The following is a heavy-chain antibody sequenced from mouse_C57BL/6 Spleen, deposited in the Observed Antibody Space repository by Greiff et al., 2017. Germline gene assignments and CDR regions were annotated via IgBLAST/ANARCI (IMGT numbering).Heavy chain of an antibody. CDR2: IYPGDGDT. D-gene: IGHD1-1*01. J-gene: IGHJ4*01. CDR1: GYAFSSYW. Sequence: QVQLQQSGAELVKPGASVKISCKASGYAFSSYWMNWVKQRPGKGLEWIGQIYPGDGDTNYNGKFKGKATLTADKSSSTAYMQLSSLTSEDSAVYFCAREGRVIITTVAMDYWGQGTSVTVSS. CDR3: AREGRVIITTVAMDY. V-gene: IGHV1-80*01.